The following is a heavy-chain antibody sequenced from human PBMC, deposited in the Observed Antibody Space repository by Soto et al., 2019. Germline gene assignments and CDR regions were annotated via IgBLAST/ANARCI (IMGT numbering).Heavy chain of an antibody. D-gene: IGHD2-2*01. J-gene: IGHJ6*02. CDR2: IIPIFGTA. V-gene: IGHV1-69*12. Sequence: QVQLVQSGAEVKKPGSSVKVSCKASGGTFSSYAISWVRQAPGQGLEWMGGIIPIFGTANYAQKFQGRVTITADESKSTAYMELSSLRSEDTAVYYCARSEDIVLVPPYGMDVWGQGTTVTVSS. CDR3: ARSEDIVLVPPYGMDV. CDR1: GGTFSSYA.